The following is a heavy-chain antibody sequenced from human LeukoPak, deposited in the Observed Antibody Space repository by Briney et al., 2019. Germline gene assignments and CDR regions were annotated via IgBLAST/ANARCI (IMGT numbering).Heavy chain of an antibody. CDR2: INPSGGST. D-gene: IGHD3-10*01. V-gene: IGHV1-46*01. Sequence: VSVKVSCKASGYTFTSYYMHWVRQAPGQGLEWMGIINPSGGSTSYAQKFQGRVTMTRDTSTSTVYMELSSLRSEDTAVYYCARVGEWLEFDYWGQGTLVTVSS. CDR3: ARVGEWLEFDY. CDR1: GYTFTSYY. J-gene: IGHJ4*02.